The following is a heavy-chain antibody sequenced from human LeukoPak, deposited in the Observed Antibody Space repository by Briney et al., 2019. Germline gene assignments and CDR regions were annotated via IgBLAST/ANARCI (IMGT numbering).Heavy chain of an antibody. CDR2: IYYNGAT. V-gene: IGHV4-59*08. D-gene: IGHD3-16*01. CDR1: NGSIGTTW. J-gene: IGHJ4*02. Sequence: PSETLSLTCSVSNGSIGTTWWSWIRQSPEKGLECIGYIYYNGATNYNPSLETRVTISLDTPKSQFSLELKSVTASDTAVYYCARHYVFVWGGSSFDYWGPGILVTVSS. CDR3: ARHYVFVWGGSSFDY.